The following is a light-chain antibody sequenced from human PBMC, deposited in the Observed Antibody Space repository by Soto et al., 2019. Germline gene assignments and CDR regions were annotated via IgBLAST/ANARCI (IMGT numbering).Light chain of an antibody. J-gene: IGKJ5*01. CDR3: QQSYGTPIT. CDR1: QSISSW. Sequence: DNKMSQSPSTLSATEGDRVTITCRASQSISSWLAWYQQKPGKAPKLLIYAASSLQSGVPSRFSGSGSGTDFTLTITSLQPEDFATYYCQQSYGTPITFGQGTRLEI. V-gene: IGKV1-39*01. CDR2: AAS.